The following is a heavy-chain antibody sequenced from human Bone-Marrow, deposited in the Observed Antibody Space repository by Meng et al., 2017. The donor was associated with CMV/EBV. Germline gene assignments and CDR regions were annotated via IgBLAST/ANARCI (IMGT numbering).Heavy chain of an antibody. J-gene: IGHJ4*02. V-gene: IGHV5-51*01. Sequence: FTSYWIGWVRQRPGKGLEWMGIIYPGDSDTRYSPSFQGQVTISADKSISTAYLQWSSLKASDTAMYYCARRMYYYDSSGYYLYYFDYWGQGTLVTVSS. CDR1: FTSYW. D-gene: IGHD3-22*01. CDR2: IYPGDSDT. CDR3: ARRMYYYDSSGYYLYYFDY.